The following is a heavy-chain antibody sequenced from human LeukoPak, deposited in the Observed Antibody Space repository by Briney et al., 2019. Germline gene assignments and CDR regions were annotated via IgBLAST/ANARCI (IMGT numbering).Heavy chain of an antibody. CDR1: GFTFENYW. CDR3: ARWAGVTDY. CDR2: IKQDGSVE. V-gene: IGHV3-7*01. J-gene: IGHJ4*02. D-gene: IGHD5-18*01. Sequence: PGGSLRLSCAASGFTFENYWMSWVRQAPGKGPEWVANIKQDGSVEHYLDSVKGRFNISRDNAKNSLILQMNSLRVEDTVVYYCARWAGVTDYWGQGTLVTVSS.